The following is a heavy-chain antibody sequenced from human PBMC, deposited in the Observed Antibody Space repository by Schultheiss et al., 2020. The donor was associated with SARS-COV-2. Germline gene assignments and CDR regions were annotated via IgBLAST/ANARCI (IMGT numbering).Heavy chain of an antibody. D-gene: IGHD2-2*01. CDR3: ANGREYQLLFDFDY. CDR2: IRSKANSYAT. J-gene: IGHJ4*02. Sequence: GESLKISCAASGFTFSNAWMSWVRQAPGKGLEWVGRIRSKANSYATAYAASVKGRFTISRDDSKNTAYLQMNSLKTEDTAVYYCANGREYQLLFDFDYWGQGTLVTVSS. CDR1: GFTFSNAW. V-gene: IGHV3-73*01.